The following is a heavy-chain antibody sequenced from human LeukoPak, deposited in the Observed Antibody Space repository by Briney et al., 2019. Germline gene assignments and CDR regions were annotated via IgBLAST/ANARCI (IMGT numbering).Heavy chain of an antibody. J-gene: IGHJ5*02. CDR3: ARDVVVVPAAIPTRRFDP. Sequence: ASVKVSCKASGYTFTSYGISWVRQAPGQGLEWMGWISAYNGNTNYAQKLQGRVTMTTDTSTSTAYMELRSLRSDDTAVCYCARDVVVVPAAIPTRRFDPWGQGTLVTVSS. CDR1: GYTFTSYG. D-gene: IGHD2-2*02. V-gene: IGHV1-18*01. CDR2: ISAYNGNT.